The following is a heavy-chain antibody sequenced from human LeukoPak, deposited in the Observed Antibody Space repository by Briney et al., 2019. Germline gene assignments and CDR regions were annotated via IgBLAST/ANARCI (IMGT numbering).Heavy chain of an antibody. CDR2: MNPNSGNT. V-gene: IGHV1-8*01. CDR3: ARGSNSGYAPSAS. CDR1: GSTFTSYD. J-gene: IGHJ5*02. D-gene: IGHD5-12*01. Sequence: ASVTVSCTASGSTFTSYDINWVRQATGQGLEWMGWMNPNSGNTGYAQKFQGRVTMTRNTSISTAYMELSSLRSEDAAVYYCARGSNSGYAPSASWGQGTLVTVSS.